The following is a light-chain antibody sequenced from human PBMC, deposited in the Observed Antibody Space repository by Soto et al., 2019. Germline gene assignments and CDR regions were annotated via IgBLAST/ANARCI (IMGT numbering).Light chain of an antibody. CDR2: RTS. CDR1: TGAVTSGYY. CDR3: LLYYGGAFV. J-gene: IGLJ1*01. Sequence: QAVVTQEPSLTVSPGGTVTLTCASSTGAVTSGYYPSWFQQKPGQAPRTLIYRTSDKPSWTPARFSGSLLGGKAALTLSGVQPEDEAEYYCLLYYGGAFVFGTGTKLTVL. V-gene: IGLV7-43*01.